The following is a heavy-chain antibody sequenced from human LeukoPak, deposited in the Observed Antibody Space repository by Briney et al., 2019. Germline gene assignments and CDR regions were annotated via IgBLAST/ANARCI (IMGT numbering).Heavy chain of an antibody. Sequence: GGSLRLSCAASGFTFSNYWMHWVRQAPGRGLVWVSRINSDGSSTNYADSVKGRFTISRDNAKNTLYLQMNSLRAEDTAVYYCARPEDTVMVSVIGYWGQGTLVTVSS. J-gene: IGHJ4*02. D-gene: IGHD5-18*01. CDR1: GFTFSNYW. V-gene: IGHV3-74*01. CDR3: ARPEDTVMVSVIGY. CDR2: INSDGSST.